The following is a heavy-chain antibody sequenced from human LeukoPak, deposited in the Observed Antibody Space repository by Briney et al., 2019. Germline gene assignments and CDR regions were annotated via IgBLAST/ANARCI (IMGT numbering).Heavy chain of an antibody. Sequence: GGSLRLSCAASGFTVSSNYMSWVRQAPGKGLEWVSVIYSGGSTYYADSVKGRFTISRDNSKNTLYLQMNSLRAEDTAVYYCARDSEWGLQRSDYWGQGTLVTVSS. CDR3: ARDSEWGLQRSDY. J-gene: IGHJ4*02. V-gene: IGHV3-53*01. D-gene: IGHD1-26*01. CDR1: GFTVSSNY. CDR2: IYSGGST.